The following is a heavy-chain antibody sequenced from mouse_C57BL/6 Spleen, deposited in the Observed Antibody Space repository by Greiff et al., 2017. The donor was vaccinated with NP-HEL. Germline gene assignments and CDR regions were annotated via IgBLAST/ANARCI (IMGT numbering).Heavy chain of an antibody. V-gene: IGHV1-50*01. Sequence: QVQLQQPGAELVKPGASVKLSCKASGYTFTSYWIQWVKQRPGQGLEWIGEIDPSDSYTNYNHKFKGKATLTVDTSSSTAYMQLSSLTSEDSAVYYCARYYGSSFWYFEGWGTGTTVTVSS. CDR3: ARYYGSSFWYFEG. D-gene: IGHD1-1*01. CDR2: IDPSDSYT. J-gene: IGHJ1*03. CDR1: GYTFTSYW.